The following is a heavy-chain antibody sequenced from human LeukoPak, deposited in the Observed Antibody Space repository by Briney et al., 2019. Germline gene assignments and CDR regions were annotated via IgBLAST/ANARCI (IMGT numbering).Heavy chain of an antibody. CDR1: GGSISSYY. CDR3: ARMIDFWSGYPRGWFDP. D-gene: IGHD3-3*01. J-gene: IGHJ5*02. Sequence: SETLSLTCTVSGGSISSYYWSWIRQPAGKGLEWIGRIYTSGSTNYNPSLKSRVTMSVDTSKNQFSLKLSSVTAADTAVYYCARMIDFWSGYPRGWFDPWGQGTLVTVSS. V-gene: IGHV4-4*07. CDR2: IYTSGST.